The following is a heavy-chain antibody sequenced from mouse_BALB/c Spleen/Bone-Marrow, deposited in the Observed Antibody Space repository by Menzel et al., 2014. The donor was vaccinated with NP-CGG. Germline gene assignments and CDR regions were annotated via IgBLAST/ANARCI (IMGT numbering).Heavy chain of an antibody. CDR3: AREGDDVGDYGAFDP. V-gene: IGHV5-6-5*01. CDR1: GFSLSTYA. CDR2: IGSGGST. Sequence: LEESGGRLVTPGTPLTLTCTVSGFSLSTYALNWVRQAPGKGLEWIGIIGSGGSTDYARWAKGRFTISKTSTTVDLIITSPTTEDTATYFCAREGDDVGDYGAFDPWGPGTLVTVSS. D-gene: IGHD2-4*01. J-gene: IGHJ1*01.